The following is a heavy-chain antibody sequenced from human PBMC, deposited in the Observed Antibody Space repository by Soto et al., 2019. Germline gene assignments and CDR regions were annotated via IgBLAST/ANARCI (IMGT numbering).Heavy chain of an antibody. CDR1: GYTFTSYG. CDR2: ISAYNGNT. Sequence: ASVKVSCKASGYTFTSYGISWVRQAPGQGLEWMGWISAYNGNTNYAQKLQGRVTMTTDTSTSTAYMELRSLRSDDTAVYYCAREAPDCSSTSCYYPDAFDIWGQGTMVTVSS. J-gene: IGHJ3*02. V-gene: IGHV1-18*01. D-gene: IGHD2-2*01. CDR3: AREAPDCSSTSCYYPDAFDI.